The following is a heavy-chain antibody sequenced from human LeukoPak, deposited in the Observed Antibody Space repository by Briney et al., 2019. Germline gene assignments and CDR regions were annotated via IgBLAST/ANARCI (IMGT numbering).Heavy chain of an antibody. CDR1: GGSISSYY. J-gene: IGHJ5*02. D-gene: IGHD3-10*01. Sequence: SETLSLTCTVSGGSISSYYWSWIRQPPGKGLEWIGYIYYSGSTNYNPSLKSRVTISVDTSKNQFSLKLSSVTAADTAVYYCARTLTYFYGSGSYRGTNWFDPWGQGTLVTVSS. V-gene: IGHV4-59*01. CDR3: ARTLTYFYGSGSYRGTNWFDP. CDR2: IYYSGST.